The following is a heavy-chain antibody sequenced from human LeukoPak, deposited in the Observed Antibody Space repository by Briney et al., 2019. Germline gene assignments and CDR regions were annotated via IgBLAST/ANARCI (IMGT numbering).Heavy chain of an antibody. CDR3: ASILRSSSGNYFDY. V-gene: IGHV3-66*01. D-gene: IGHD3-10*01. CDR1: GFTVSTNY. Sequence: GGSLTLTCAASGFTVSTNYLSWVRQAPGKGLEWVSVIYSGDTTFYADSVRGKFTISRDNSKNTLYLQMNSLRAEDTAVYYCASILRSSSGNYFDYWGHGTLFTVSS. CDR2: IYSGDTT. J-gene: IGHJ4*01.